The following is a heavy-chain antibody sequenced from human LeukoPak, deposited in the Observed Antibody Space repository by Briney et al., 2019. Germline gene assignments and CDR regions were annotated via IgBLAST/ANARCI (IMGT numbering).Heavy chain of an antibody. V-gene: IGHV3-23*01. CDR1: GFTFSSYA. CDR2: ISGSGGST. CDR3: AKRIDARGYFDY. D-gene: IGHD2-15*01. J-gene: IGHJ4*02. Sequence: GGSLRLSCAASGFTFSSYAMSWVRQAPGKGLEWVSAISGSGGSTYYADSVKGRFTISRDNSKNTLYLQINSLRAEDTAVYYCAKRIDARGYFDYWGQGTLVTVSS.